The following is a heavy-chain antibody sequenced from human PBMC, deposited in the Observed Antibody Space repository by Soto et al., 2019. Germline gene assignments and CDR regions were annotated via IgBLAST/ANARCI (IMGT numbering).Heavy chain of an antibody. CDR1: GGSFSGDY. V-gene: IGHV4-34*01. CDR3: ARKRGYYYYGMDV. D-gene: IGHD3-10*01. Sequence: PSETLSLTCAVYGGSFSGDYWSWIRQPPGKGLEWIGEINHSGSTNYNPSLKSRVTISVDTSKNQFSLKLSSVTAADTAVYYCARKRGYYYYGMDVWGQGTTVT. CDR2: INHSGST. J-gene: IGHJ6*02.